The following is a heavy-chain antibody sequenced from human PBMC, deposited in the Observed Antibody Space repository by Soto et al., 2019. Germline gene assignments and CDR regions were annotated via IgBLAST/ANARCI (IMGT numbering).Heavy chain of an antibody. J-gene: IGHJ4*02. CDR2: IYYSGST. Sequence: PSETLSLTCTVSGGSISSYYWSWIRQPPGKGLEWIGYIYYSGSTNYNPSLKSRVTISVDTSKNQFSLKLSSVTAADTAVYYCARGLGYSYGQFDYWGQGTLVTVSS. CDR3: ARGLGYSYGQFDY. CDR1: GGSISSYY. V-gene: IGHV4-59*08. D-gene: IGHD5-18*01.